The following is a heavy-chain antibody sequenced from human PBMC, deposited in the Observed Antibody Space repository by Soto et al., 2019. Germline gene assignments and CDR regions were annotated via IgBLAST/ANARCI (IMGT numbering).Heavy chain of an antibody. V-gene: IGHV3-30*03. J-gene: IGHJ6*02. CDR3: ARTRSAWSDFHYYSLDV. CDR1: GFTFNSYG. D-gene: IGHD1-26*01. CDR2: ISYDSTKT. Sequence: GGALRLSCSASGFTFNSYGMHWVRQGPGNGLEWVAFISYDSTKTYYADSVKGRFTISRDNSNSALYVQMNSLTGEDTAVYYCARTRSAWSDFHYYSLDVWGQGTTVTVSS.